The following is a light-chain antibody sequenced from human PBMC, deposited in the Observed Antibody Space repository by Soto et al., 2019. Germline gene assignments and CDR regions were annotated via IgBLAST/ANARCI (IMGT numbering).Light chain of an antibody. Sequence: DIQMTQSPSSLSASVGDRVIITCRASQTINSYLNWYQQKPGEAPKLLIYTASNLASGVPSRFSGSGSGTVFTLSISSLQPGDFATYFCHQTYNIPQTFGQGTKVDIK. CDR2: TAS. V-gene: IGKV1-39*01. CDR3: HQTYNIPQT. J-gene: IGKJ1*01. CDR1: QTINSY.